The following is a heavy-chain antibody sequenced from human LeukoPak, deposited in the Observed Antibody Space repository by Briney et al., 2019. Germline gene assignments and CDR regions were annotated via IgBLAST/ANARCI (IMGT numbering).Heavy chain of an antibody. CDR3: ARDQGGAGFDS. V-gene: IGHV3-21*05. CDR1: GFTFNAYS. Sequence: GGSLRLSCAASGFTFNAYSMNWVRQAPGKGLEWISHINSGSNDIYCADSVKGRFTISRDNAKNSLFLQMNSLRADDTAVYYCARDQGGAGFDSWGQGTLVTVSS. CDR2: INSGSNDI. J-gene: IGHJ4*02. D-gene: IGHD4-17*01.